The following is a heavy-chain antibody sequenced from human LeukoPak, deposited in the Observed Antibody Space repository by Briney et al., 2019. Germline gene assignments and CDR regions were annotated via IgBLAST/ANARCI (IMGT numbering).Heavy chain of an antibody. V-gene: IGHV3-21*04. CDR2: ISSSSSYI. Sequence: PGGSLRLSCAASGFTFSNYNMNWVRQAPGKGLEWVSSISSSSSYIYYADSVKGRFTISRDNSKNSLYLQMNSLRTEDTALYYCAKVSASSWLGAFDIWGQGTMVTVSS. J-gene: IGHJ3*02. D-gene: IGHD6-13*01. CDR1: GFTFSNYN. CDR3: AKVSASSWLGAFDI.